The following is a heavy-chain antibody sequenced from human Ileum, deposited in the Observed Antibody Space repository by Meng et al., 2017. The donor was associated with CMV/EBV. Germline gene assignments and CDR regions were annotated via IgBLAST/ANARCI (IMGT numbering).Heavy chain of an antibody. J-gene: IGHJ4*02. CDR3: ARARSGWYDDFQY. Sequence: EGELVEAGGDLIQPGGSLRLSCVTSGFSFTNYWMHWVRQAPGKGLMWVSHINIDGSSTTYADSVKGRFTISRDNAKNTLYLEMNSLRVEDTAVYYCARARSGWYDDFQYWGRGTLVTVSS. D-gene: IGHD6-19*01. CDR2: INIDGSST. V-gene: IGHV3-74*01. CDR1: GFSFTNYW.